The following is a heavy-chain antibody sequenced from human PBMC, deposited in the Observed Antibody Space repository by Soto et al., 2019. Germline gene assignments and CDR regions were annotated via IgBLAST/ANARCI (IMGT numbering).Heavy chain of an antibody. CDR3: ARMLKRGTSDWIQIDY. J-gene: IGHJ4*02. D-gene: IGHD3-9*01. Sequence: SGPTLVNPTQTLTLTCTVSGFALTTTGMCVTCIRQPPGKALEWLALIEWGDDKNYNTSLMTRLTLSNDTSKNQVVLTMTNKNPVDTGTYYCARMLKRGTSDWIQIDYWGQGTLVTVSS. CDR1: GFALTTTGMC. CDR2: IEWGDDK. V-gene: IGHV2-70*01.